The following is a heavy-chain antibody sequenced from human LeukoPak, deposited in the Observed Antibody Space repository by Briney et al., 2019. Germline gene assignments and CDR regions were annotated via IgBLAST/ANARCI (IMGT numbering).Heavy chain of an antibody. CDR3: AREGRITMIVVVISTFDY. V-gene: IGHV3-23*01. Sequence: PGGSLRLYCAASGFTFSSYAMSWVRQAPGKGLEWVSGISGSGGNTYYADSVKGRFTISRDNSKNTLYLQMNSLRAEDTAVYYCAREGRITMIVVVISTFDYWGQGTVVTVSS. D-gene: IGHD3-22*01. CDR2: ISGSGGNT. CDR1: GFTFSSYA. J-gene: IGHJ4*02.